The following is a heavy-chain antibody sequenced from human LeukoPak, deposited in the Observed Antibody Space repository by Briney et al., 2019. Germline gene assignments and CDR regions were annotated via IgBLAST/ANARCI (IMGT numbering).Heavy chain of an antibody. CDR3: AKDPESPIYYDSSGYYYGGGN. J-gene: IGHJ4*02. D-gene: IGHD3-22*01. V-gene: IGHV3-30*02. CDR2: IRYDGSNK. Sequence: GGSLRLSCGASGFTFSSYGMHWVRQAPGKGLEWVAFIRYDGSNKYYADSVKGRFTISRDNSKNTLYLQMNSLRAEDTAVYYCAKDPESPIYYDSSGYYYGGGNWGQGTLVTVYS. CDR1: GFTFSSYG.